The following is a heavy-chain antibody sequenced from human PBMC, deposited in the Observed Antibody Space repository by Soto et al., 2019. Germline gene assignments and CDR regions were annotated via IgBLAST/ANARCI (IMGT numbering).Heavy chain of an antibody. J-gene: IGHJ3*02. D-gene: IGHD1-1*01. CDR2: IIPMLGIR. V-gene: IGHV1-69*02. CDR3: TTGSWSGEVFDI. Sequence: QVQLVQSGAEVKKPGSSVKVSCKDSGGTFSTYSMFWVRQAPGQGREWMGRIIPMLGIRNYAQRFQDRVTITADKSTATAHIALSSLRSEDTALYYCTTGSWSGEVFDIWGQGTMVTVSS. CDR1: GGTFSTYS.